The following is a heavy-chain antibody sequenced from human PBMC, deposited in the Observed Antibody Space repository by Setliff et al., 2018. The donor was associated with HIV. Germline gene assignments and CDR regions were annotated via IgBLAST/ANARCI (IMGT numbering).Heavy chain of an antibody. J-gene: IGHJ4*02. CDR1: GGSISSGGYY. D-gene: IGHD2-15*01. Sequence: SETLSLTCTVSGGSISSGGYYWSWIRQHPGKGLEWIGYIYYSGSTYYNPSLKSRVTISLATSKNQFSLKLSSVPAADTAVYYCAREEDSGGWFYYFDSWGQGTLVTVSS. CDR3: AREEDSGGWFYYFDS. CDR2: IYYSGST. V-gene: IGHV4-31*03.